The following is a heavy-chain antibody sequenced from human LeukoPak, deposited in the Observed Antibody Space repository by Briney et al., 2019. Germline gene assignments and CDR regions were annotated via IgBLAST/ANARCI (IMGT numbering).Heavy chain of an antibody. CDR2: ITGSGGST. V-gene: IGHV3-23*01. CDR3: AKVVVVLSIDAFDI. CDR1: GFTFSSYA. J-gene: IGHJ3*02. Sequence: GSPRLSCAASGFTFSSYAMSWVRQAPGKGLEWVSGITGSGGSTYYADSVKGRFTISRDNSKNTLHLQMNSLRAEDTADYYCAKVVVVLSIDAFDIWGQGTIVSVSS. D-gene: IGHD2-21*01.